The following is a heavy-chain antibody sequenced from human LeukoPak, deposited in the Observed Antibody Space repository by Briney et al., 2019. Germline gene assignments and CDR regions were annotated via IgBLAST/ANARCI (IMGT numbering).Heavy chain of an antibody. CDR3: AKDILPTSIAAAGTFDY. D-gene: IGHD6-13*01. J-gene: IGHJ4*02. CDR1: GFTFSSYW. CDR2: IKQDGSEK. V-gene: IGHV3-7*03. Sequence: GSLRLSCAASGFTFSSYWMSWVRQAPGKGLEWVANIKQDGSEKYYVDSVKGRFTISRDNAKNSLYLQMNSLRAEDTALYYCAKDILPTSIAAAGTFDYWGQGTLVTVSS.